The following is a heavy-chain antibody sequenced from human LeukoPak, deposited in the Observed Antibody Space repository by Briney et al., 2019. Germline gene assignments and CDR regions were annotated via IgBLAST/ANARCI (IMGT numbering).Heavy chain of an antibody. CDR1: GYRFTYYW. D-gene: IGHD3-10*01. J-gene: IGHJ5*02. Sequence: GESLKISCKASGYRFTYYWIAWVRPMPGKGLEWMGIIYPNDSHTRYSPSFQGQVTISADKSISTAYLLWSSLKASDTAMYYCARLPNSGADLTWFDPWGQGTLVTVSS. V-gene: IGHV5-51*01. CDR3: ARLPNSGADLTWFDP. CDR2: IYPNDSHT.